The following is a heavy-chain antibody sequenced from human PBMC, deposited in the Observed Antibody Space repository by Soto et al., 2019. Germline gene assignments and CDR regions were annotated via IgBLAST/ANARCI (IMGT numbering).Heavy chain of an antibody. CDR3: ARPLAAAGNYYYYYGMDV. J-gene: IGHJ6*02. D-gene: IGHD6-13*01. V-gene: IGHV5-51*01. Sequence: GESLPISCQCSGYRFTSYLIVLVRPLPGKGLEWMGIIYPGDSDTRYSPSFQGPVTISADKSISTAYLQWSSLKASDTAMYYCARPLAAAGNYYYYYGMDVWGQGTTVTVS. CDR1: GYRFTSYL. CDR2: IYPGDSDT.